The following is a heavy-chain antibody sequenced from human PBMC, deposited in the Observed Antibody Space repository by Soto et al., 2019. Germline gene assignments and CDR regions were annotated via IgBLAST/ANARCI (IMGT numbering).Heavy chain of an antibody. J-gene: IGHJ6*02. CDR2: MYYSGST. CDR3: ARVRLLGSGYYGMDV. CDR1: GGSISSYY. Sequence: SETLSLTCTVSGGSISSYYWNWIRQPPGKGLEWIGYMYYSGSTNYNPSLKSRVTISVDTSKNQFSLKLSSVTAADTAVYYCARVRLLGSGYYGMDVWGQGTTVTAP. D-gene: IGHD2-15*01. V-gene: IGHV4-59*01.